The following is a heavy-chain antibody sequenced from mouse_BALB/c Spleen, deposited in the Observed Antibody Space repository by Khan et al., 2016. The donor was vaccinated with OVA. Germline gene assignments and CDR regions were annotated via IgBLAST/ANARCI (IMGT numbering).Heavy chain of an antibody. J-gene: IGHJ2*01. CDR1: GFSLTSYG. CDR2: IWAGGST. Sequence: QVQLKESGPGLVAPSQSLSITCTVSGFSLTSYGVHWVRQPPGKGLEWLGVIWAGGSTNYNSALMSRLSISKDNSKSQVFLKMNSQQADHTAMYYCDKLEDRWGQGTTLTVAT. V-gene: IGHV2-9*02. CDR3: DKLEDR.